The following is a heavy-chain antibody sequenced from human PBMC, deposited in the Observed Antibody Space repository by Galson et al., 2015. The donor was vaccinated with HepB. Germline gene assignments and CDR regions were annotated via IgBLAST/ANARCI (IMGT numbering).Heavy chain of an antibody. Sequence: SLRLSCAASGFTFSSYAMSWVRQAPGKGLEWVSAISGSGGNTYYADSVKGRFTISRDNSKNTLYLQMNSLKAEDTAVYYCAKPKYSSSWYGSDYWGQGTLVTVSS. J-gene: IGHJ4*02. CDR3: AKPKYSSSWYGSDY. CDR2: ISGSGGNT. D-gene: IGHD6-13*01. V-gene: IGHV3-23*01. CDR1: GFTFSSYA.